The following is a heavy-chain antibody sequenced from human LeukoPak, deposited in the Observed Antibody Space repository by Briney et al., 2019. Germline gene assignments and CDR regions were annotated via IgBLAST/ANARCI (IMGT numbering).Heavy chain of an antibody. CDR2: ISAYNGNT. CDR1: GYTFTSYG. Sequence: GASVKVSCKASGYTFTSYGINWVRQAPGQGLEWMGWISAYNGNTNYAQKLQGRVTMTTDTSTSTAYMELRSLRSDDTAVYYCARDSIAVAYYYGMDVWGQGTTVTVSS. J-gene: IGHJ6*02. CDR3: ARDSIAVAYYYGMDV. D-gene: IGHD6-19*01. V-gene: IGHV1-18*01.